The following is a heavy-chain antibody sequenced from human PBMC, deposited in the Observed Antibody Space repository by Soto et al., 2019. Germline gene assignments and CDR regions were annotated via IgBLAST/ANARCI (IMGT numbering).Heavy chain of an antibody. CDR2: IYLGGSI. Sequence: SETLSLTCSVSGASFSSYYYTWIRQPPGKGLEWIGYIYLGGSITYNPSFKSRVIISVDTSKNQFCVRLSCVTAADTSVYCCARAYNSTKSYSLDPWGLGTLGTVSS. CDR1: GASFSSYY. CDR3: ARAYNSTKSYSLDP. D-gene: IGHD3-16*01. J-gene: IGHJ5*02. V-gene: IGHV4-59*01.